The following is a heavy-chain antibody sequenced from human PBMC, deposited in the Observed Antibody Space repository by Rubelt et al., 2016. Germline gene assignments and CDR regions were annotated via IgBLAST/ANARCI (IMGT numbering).Heavy chain of an antibody. J-gene: IGHJ6*02. CDR1: GFSLSTSGMC. Sequence: QVTLRESGPALVKPTQTLTLTCTFSGFSLSTSGMCVSWIRQPPGKALEWLARIDWDDDKYYSTSLKTRLTISKDTSKNPVGLTMTNMDPVDTATYYCARILLPDYYDSSGGMDVWGQGTTVTVSS. V-gene: IGHV2-70*15. CDR2: IDWDDDK. CDR3: ARILLPDYYDSSGGMDV. D-gene: IGHD3-22*01.